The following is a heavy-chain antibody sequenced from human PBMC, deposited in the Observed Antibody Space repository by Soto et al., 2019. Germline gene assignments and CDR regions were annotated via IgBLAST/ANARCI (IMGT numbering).Heavy chain of an antibody. J-gene: IGHJ3*02. CDR2: ITPFKSDT. CDR3: ARSPFAGSDAFDI. V-gene: IGHV1-45*02. Sequence: SVKVSCKASGYTFTFRYLHWVRQAPGQALEWMGWITPFKSDTNYAQKFQDRVTITRDRSVSTAYMELSNLRSDDTAMYYCARSPFAGSDAFDIWGQGTMVTRLL. CDR1: GYTFTFRY. D-gene: IGHD1-1*01.